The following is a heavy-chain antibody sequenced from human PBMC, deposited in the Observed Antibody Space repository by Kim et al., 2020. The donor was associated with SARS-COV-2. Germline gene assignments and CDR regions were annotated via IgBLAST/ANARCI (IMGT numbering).Heavy chain of an antibody. D-gene: IGHD2-2*01. CDR1: GFTFTNHG. V-gene: IGHV3-33*01. CDR2: IWYDGSII. CDR3: ARFRGDCSTNSCYMYS. Sequence: GGSLRLSCAPSGFTFTNHGMHWVRQAPGKGLEWMAFIWYDGSIIGYAHSVKGRFTISRDNSKSTLYLQMNSLRAEDTAVYFCARFRGDCSTNSCYMYSWGQGTLVTVSS. J-gene: IGHJ4*02.